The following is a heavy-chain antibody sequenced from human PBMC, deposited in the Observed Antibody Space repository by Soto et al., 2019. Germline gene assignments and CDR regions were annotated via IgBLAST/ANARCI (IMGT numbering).Heavy chain of an antibody. CDR1: GGTFSSYA. D-gene: IGHD3-16*01. V-gene: IGHV1-69*01. J-gene: IGHJ5*02. Sequence: QVQLVQSGAEVKKPGSSVKVSCKASGGTFSSYAISWVRQAPGQGLEWMGGIIPIFGTANYAQKFQGRVTIAAGESRSTAYMGLRSLRSEDTAVYYCAREAQEGPRGGWFDPWGQGTLVTVSS. CDR3: AREAQEGPRGGWFDP. CDR2: IIPIFGTA.